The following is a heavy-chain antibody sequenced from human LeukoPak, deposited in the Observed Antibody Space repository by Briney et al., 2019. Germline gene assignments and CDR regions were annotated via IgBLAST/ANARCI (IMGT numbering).Heavy chain of an antibody. D-gene: IGHD6-25*01. CDR1: GVAFSTYR. J-gene: IGHJ4*02. V-gene: IGHV3-7*01. Sequence: GGSLRLSCEASGVAFSTYRMTWVRQAPGKGLEWVANIEQDGSKKSYVDSVKGRFTISRDNAKKLLYLQMNSLRAEDTAMYYCASVRAGYFFDYWGQGSLVTVSS. CDR2: IEQDGSKK. CDR3: ASVRAGYFFDY.